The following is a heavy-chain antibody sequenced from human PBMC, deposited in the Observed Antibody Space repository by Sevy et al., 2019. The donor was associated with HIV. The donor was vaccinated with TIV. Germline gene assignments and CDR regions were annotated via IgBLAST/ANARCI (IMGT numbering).Heavy chain of an antibody. V-gene: IGHV3-7*01. CDR3: ARRDGIGSYYDSSGYYYFDY. D-gene: IGHD3-22*01. CDR2: IKQDGSEK. J-gene: IGHJ4*02. Sequence: GGSLRLSCAASGFTFSSYWMSWVRQAPGKGLEWVANIKQDGSEKYYVDSVKGRFTISRDNAKNSLYLQMNSLGAEDTAVYYCARRDGIGSYYDSSGYYYFDYWGQGTLVTVSS. CDR1: GFTFSSYW.